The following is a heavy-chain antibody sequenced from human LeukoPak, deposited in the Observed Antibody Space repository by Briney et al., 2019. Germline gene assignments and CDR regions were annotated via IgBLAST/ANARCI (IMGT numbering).Heavy chain of an antibody. V-gene: IGHV1-2*02. CDR3: ARDYHYYDSSGYSFLSVFPH. CDR2: INPNSGGT. CDR1: GYTFTGYY. Sequence: ASVKVSCKASGYTFTGYYMHWVRQAPGQGLEWMGWINPNSGGTNYAQKFQGRVTMTRDTSISTAYMELSRLRSDDTAVYYCARDYHYYDSSGYSFLSVFPHWGQGTLVTVSS. J-gene: IGHJ4*02. D-gene: IGHD3-22*01.